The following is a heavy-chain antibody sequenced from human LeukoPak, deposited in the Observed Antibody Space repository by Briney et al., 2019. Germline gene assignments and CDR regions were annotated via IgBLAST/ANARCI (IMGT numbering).Heavy chain of an antibody. CDR2: IYYSGST. D-gene: IGHD3-10*01. CDR3: ARQWFGELPDFDY. Sequence: PSETLSLTCTVSGGSINSRSYYWGWIRQPPGKGLEWIGSIYYSGSTYYNPSLKSRVTISVDTSKNQFSLKLSSVTAADTAVYYCARQWFGELPDFDYWGQGTLVTVSS. J-gene: IGHJ4*02. CDR1: GGSINSRSYY. V-gene: IGHV4-39*01.